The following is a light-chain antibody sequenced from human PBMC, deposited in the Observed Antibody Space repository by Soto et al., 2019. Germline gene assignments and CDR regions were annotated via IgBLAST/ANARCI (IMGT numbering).Light chain of an antibody. CDR3: LQDSSYPRT. V-gene: IGKV1-6*01. CDR2: GTS. Sequence: AIQMTQSPSSLSASVGDRVIITCRASQGIGTELGWYQQRPGKAPRLLIYGTSTLQYGVPSRFSGSGSDTDFTLIISSLQPEDFATYYCLQDSSYPRTFGQGTKVEIK. J-gene: IGKJ1*01. CDR1: QGIGTE.